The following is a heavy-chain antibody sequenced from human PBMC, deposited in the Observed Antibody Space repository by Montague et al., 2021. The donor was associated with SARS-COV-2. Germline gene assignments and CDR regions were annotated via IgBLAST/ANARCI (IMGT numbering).Heavy chain of an antibody. V-gene: IGHV4-34*01. Sequence: SETLSLTCSVSGDSFSTYSWIWVRQPPGEGLEWIGEINHTGSTSXNPSLKRRVTMSTDSSNNQVSLNLSSMTAADTAVYYCATRSTLWFGEDWGQGTLVTVSS. CDR3: ATRSTLWFGED. J-gene: IGHJ4*02. CDR1: GDSFSTYS. D-gene: IGHD3-10*01. CDR2: INHTGST.